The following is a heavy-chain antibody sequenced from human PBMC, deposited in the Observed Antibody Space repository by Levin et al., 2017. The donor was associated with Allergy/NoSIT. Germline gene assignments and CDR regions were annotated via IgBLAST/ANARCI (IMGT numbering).Heavy chain of an antibody. CDR2: ISGSGGST. CDR1: GFTFSSYA. Sequence: GGSLRLSCAASGFTFSSYAMSWVRQAPGKGLEWVSAISGSGGSTYYADSVKGRFTISRDNSKNTLYLQMNSLRAEDTAVYYCAKAVDIVVVPAAWGLFDYWGQGTLVTVSS. J-gene: IGHJ4*02. CDR3: AKAVDIVVVPAAWGLFDY. V-gene: IGHV3-23*01. D-gene: IGHD2-2*03.